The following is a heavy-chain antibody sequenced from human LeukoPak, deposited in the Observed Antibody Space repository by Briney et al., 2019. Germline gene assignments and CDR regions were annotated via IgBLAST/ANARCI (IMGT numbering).Heavy chain of an antibody. Sequence: GGSLRLSCAASGFTVSSNYMSWVRQAPGKGLEWVSVIYSGGSTYYADSVKGRFTISRDNSKNTLYLQMNSLRAEDTAVYYCARGGVYYDSSGYYYTPAWFDPWGQGTLVTVSS. CDR3: ARGGVYYDSSGYYYTPAWFDP. J-gene: IGHJ5*02. D-gene: IGHD3-22*01. CDR2: IYSGGST. V-gene: IGHV3-66*01. CDR1: GFTVSSNY.